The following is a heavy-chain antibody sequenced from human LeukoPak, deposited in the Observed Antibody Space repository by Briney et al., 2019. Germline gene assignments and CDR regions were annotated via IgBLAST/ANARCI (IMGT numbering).Heavy chain of an antibody. CDR3: ATVEVVARYWFDP. CDR2: FDPEDGET. V-gene: IGHV1-24*01. CDR1: GYTLTELS. J-gene: IGHJ5*02. D-gene: IGHD2-15*01. Sequence: ASVKVSCKVSGYTLTELSMHWVRQAPGKGLEWMGGFDPEDGETIYAQKFQGRVTMTEDTSTDTAYMGLSSLRSGDTAVYYCATVEVVARYWFDPWGQGTLVTVSS.